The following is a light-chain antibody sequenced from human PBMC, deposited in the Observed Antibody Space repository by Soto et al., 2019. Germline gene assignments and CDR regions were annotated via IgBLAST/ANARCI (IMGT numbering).Light chain of an antibody. CDR2: GAS. V-gene: IGKV3D-15*01. CDR1: QSVSSN. J-gene: IGKJ1*01. CDR3: QQYNNWPPVT. Sequence: IVMTQSPATLSVSPGERATFSCRASQSVSSNLAWYQQKPGQAPRLLIYGASSRATGTPDRFSGSGSGTDFTLTISRLEPEDFAVYYCQQYNNWPPVTFGQGTNADIK.